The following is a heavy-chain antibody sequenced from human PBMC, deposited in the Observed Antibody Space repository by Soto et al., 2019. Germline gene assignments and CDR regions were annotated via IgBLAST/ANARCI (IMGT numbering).Heavy chain of an antibody. Sequence: RASVKVSCKASGGTFGSDAITWVRQAPGQGLEWVGRIIPIFGTTNYAQNLQGRVTISADKSTLTSYMELHSLTSDDTALYYCARDRTDSGYYTNWLDPWGQGTQVTVSS. CDR2: IIPIFGTT. D-gene: IGHD3-22*01. CDR3: ARDRTDSGYYTNWLDP. CDR1: GGTFGSDA. J-gene: IGHJ5*02. V-gene: IGHV1-69*06.